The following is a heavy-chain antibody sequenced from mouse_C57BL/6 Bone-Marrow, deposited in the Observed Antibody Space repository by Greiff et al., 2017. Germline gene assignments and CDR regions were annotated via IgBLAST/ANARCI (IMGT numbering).Heavy chain of an antibody. Sequence: QVQLQQPGAELVMPGASVKLSCKASGYTFTSYWMHWVKQRPGQGLEWIGEIDPSDCYTNYNQKFKGKSTLTVDKSSSTAYMQLSSLTSEDSAVYYCARGGYYLDYWGQGTTLTVSS. D-gene: IGHD3-1*01. CDR2: IDPSDCYT. V-gene: IGHV1-69*01. CDR3: ARGGYYLDY. CDR1: GYTFTSYW. J-gene: IGHJ2*01.